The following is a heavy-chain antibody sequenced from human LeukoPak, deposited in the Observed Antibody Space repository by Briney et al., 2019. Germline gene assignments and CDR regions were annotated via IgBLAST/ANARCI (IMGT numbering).Heavy chain of an antibody. CDR1: GFTFSSHN. D-gene: IGHD1-14*01. Sequence: GGSLRLSCAAPGFTFSSHNMNWVRQAPGKGLEWVSSISSSSSYIYYADSVKGRFSISRDNAKNSLYLQMNSLRAEDTAVYYCARETRKTFDFWGQGTLVTVSS. CDR2: ISSSSSYI. V-gene: IGHV3-21*04. CDR3: ARETRKTFDF. J-gene: IGHJ4*02.